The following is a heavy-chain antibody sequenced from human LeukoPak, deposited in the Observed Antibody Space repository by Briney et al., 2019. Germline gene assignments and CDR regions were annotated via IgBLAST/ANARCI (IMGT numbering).Heavy chain of an antibody. CDR3: AREGLYYYDSSGYYRPGGIDY. CDR1: GFTFTSYA. J-gene: IGHJ4*02. Sequence: PGGSLRLSCAASGFTFTSYAMSWVRQAPGKGLEWVSTINKSGGITYYADSVKGRFTISRDNSKNTLYLQMDSPGAEDTAVYYCAREGLYYYDSSGYYRPGGIDYWGQGTLVTVSS. D-gene: IGHD3-22*01. V-gene: IGHV3-23*01. CDR2: INKSGGIT.